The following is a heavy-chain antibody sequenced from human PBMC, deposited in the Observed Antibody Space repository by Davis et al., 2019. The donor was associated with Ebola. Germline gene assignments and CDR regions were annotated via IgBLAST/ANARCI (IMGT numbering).Heavy chain of an antibody. Sequence: SGPTLVKPTEPLTLTCTVSGFSLSNARMGVSWIRQPPGKALEWLAHIFSNDEKSYSTSLKSRLTISKDTSKSQVVLTMTNMDPVDTATYYCARIRGGSYLYGMDVWGQGTTVTVSS. CDR1: GFSLSNARMG. J-gene: IGHJ6*02. CDR2: IFSNDEK. V-gene: IGHV2-26*01. D-gene: IGHD1-26*01. CDR3: ARIRGGSYLYGMDV.